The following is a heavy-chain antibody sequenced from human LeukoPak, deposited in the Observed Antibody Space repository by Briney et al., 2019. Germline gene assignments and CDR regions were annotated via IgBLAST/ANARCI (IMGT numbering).Heavy chain of an antibody. V-gene: IGHV1-2*02. J-gene: IGHJ4*02. CDR1: GYTFTGYY. CDR2: INPNSGGT. CDR3: ARQQQWLVRGFDY. D-gene: IGHD6-19*01. Sequence: VASVKVSCKASGYTFTGYYMHWVRQAPGQGLEWMGWINPNSGGTGYAQKFQGRVTMTRDTSISTAYMELSRLRSDDTAVYYCARQQQWLVRGFDYWGQGTLVTVSS.